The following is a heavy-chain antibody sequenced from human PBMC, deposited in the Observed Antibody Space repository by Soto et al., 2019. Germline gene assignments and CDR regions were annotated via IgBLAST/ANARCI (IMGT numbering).Heavy chain of an antibody. V-gene: IGHV3-23*01. Sequence: EVQLLESGGGLVQPGGSLRLYCAASGFTFSSYAMSWVRQAPGKGLEWVSGISGSGGSTYYADSVKGRFTISRDSSKNTLYLQVSSLRAEDTAVYYCAKTPGFWGGADYSYYYMDVWGKGTTVTVSS. CDR3: AKTPGFWGGADYSYYYMDV. CDR2: ISGSGGST. CDR1: GFTFSSYA. J-gene: IGHJ6*03. D-gene: IGHD3-16*01.